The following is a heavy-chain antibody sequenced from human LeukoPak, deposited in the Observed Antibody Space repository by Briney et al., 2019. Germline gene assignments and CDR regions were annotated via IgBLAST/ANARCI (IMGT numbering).Heavy chain of an antibody. V-gene: IGHV1-46*01. D-gene: IGHD5-18*01. Sequence: ASVKVSCKASGYTFTSYYIHCGRQAPGQGLEWMGIINPSGGSRSYEQKFQGRVTMTRDTSTSTVYMELSSLRSEDTAVYYCARGRDSYGIDYWGQGTLVTVSS. J-gene: IGHJ4*02. CDR3: ARGRDSYGIDY. CDR1: GYTFTSYY. CDR2: INPSGGSR.